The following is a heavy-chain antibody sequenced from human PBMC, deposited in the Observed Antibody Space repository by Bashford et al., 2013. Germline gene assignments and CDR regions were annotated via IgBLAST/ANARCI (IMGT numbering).Heavy chain of an antibody. V-gene: IGHV4-39*01. Sequence: SETLSLTCAVSGGSVNSGNWWSWVRQPPGKGLEWIGSVYFTGSTFYSPSLKSRLTMSVDTSKNQVSLKLSSVTAADTAVYYCASDRSINWFYYWGQGTLVTVSS. J-gene: IGHJ5*01. D-gene: IGHD3-22*01. CDR3: ASDRSINWFYY. CDR2: VYFTGST. CDR1: GGSVNSGNW.